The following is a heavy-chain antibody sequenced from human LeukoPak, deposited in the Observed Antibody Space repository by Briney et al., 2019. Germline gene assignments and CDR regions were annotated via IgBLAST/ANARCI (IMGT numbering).Heavy chain of an antibody. CDR1: GYTFTSYA. D-gene: IGHD1-26*01. CDR3: ARGGGSYYDDYYYYGMDV. J-gene: IGHJ6*02. CDR2: INAGNGNT. Sequence: VASVKVSCKASGYTFTSYAMHWVRQAPGQRLEWMGWINAGNGNTKYSQKFQGRVTITRDTSVSTAYMELSSLRSEDAAVYYCARGGGSYYDDYYYYGMDVWGQGTTVTVSS. V-gene: IGHV1-3*01.